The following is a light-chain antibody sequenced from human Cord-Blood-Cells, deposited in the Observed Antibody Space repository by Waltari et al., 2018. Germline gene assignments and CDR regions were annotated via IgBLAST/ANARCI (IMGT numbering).Light chain of an antibody. CDR1: SRDVGSYTL. CDR3: CSYAGSLWV. J-gene: IGLJ3*02. CDR2: EGS. Sequence: QSALTQPASVSGSPGQSITISCTGTSRDVGSYTLVSWYQQHPGKAPKLMIYEGSKRPSGVSNRFSGSKSGNTASLTISGLQAEDEADYYCCSYAGSLWVFGGGTKLTVL. V-gene: IGLV2-23*01.